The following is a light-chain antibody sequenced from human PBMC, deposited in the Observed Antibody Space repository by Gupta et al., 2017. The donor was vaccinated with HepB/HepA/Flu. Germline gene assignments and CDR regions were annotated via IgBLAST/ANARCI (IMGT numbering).Light chain of an antibody. CDR3: QQYNNWPPRT. Sequence: ILMATSPATLSVSPGESTTLSCRARHSVSSHLALYQQKPGQAPRLLIDGASTRATCIPARFSGSGSGKEXTLTISXLPSEDFVFYYRQQYNNWPPRTFGXGTKVEIK. CDR2: GAS. V-gene: IGKV3-15*01. CDR1: HSVSSH. J-gene: IGKJ4*01.